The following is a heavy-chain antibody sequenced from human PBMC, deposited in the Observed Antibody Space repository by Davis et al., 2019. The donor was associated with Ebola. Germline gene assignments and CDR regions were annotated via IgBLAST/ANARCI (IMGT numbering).Heavy chain of an antibody. V-gene: IGHV4-30-2*01. CDR2: IYHSGST. CDR3: ARGSDRELHGMDV. J-gene: IGHJ6*02. CDR1: GGSISSGGYS. D-gene: IGHD3-10*01. Sequence: SETLSLTCTVSGGSISSGGYSWSWIRQPPGKGLEWIGYIYHSGSTYYNPSLKSRVTISVDRSKNQFSLKLSSVTAADTAVYYCARGSDRELHGMDVWGQGTTVTVSS.